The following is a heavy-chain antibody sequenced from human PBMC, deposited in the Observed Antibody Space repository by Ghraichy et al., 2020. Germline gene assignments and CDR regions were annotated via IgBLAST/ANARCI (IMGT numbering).Heavy chain of an antibody. Sequence: SETLSLTCTVSGGSISSTSYYWGWIRQPPGKGLEWIGSIYYSGSTYYNPSLKSRITISVERSKNKFSLKLSPVPAADTAVSYCASHGPYNWYYYFDYWGQGTLVPVSS. V-gene: IGHV4-39*01. J-gene: IGHJ4*02. CDR1: GGSISSTSYY. D-gene: IGHD1-1*01. CDR3: ASHGPYNWYYYFDY. CDR2: IYYSGST.